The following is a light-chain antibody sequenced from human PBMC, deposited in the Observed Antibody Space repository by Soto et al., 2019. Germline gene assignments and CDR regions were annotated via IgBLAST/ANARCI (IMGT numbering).Light chain of an antibody. V-gene: IGKV1-13*02. CDR1: QGISSA. CDR2: DAS. CDR3: QQFNSYPRT. Sequence: AIQLTQSPSSLSASVGHRVTISCRASQGISSALAWYQQKPGQAPKLLIYDASSLESGVPSRFSGSGSGTDFTLTISSLQPEDFATYYCQQFNSYPRTFGPGTKVDIK. J-gene: IGKJ3*01.